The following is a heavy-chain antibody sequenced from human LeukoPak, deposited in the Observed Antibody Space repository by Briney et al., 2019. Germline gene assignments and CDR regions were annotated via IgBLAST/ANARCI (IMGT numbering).Heavy chain of an antibody. CDR1: RYTVTSYG. V-gene: IGHV1-18*01. J-gene: IGHJ4*02. CDR2: ISAYNGNT. D-gene: IGHD2-2*01. CDR3: AREGVPAALGYFDY. Sequence: GASVKVSCKASRYTVTSYGISWVRQAPGQGLEWMGWISAYNGNTNYAQKLQGRVTMTTDTSTSTAYMELRSLRSDDTAVYYCAREGVPAALGYFDYWGQGTLVTVSS.